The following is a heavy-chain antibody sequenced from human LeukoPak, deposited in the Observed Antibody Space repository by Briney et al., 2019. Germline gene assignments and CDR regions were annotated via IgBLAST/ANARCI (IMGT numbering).Heavy chain of an antibody. Sequence: SETLCLTCSVSGGSINNYYWNWIRQPPGKGLEWIGYIYSSGSTYFNPSLTSRVTISVDASRSRFSLSLTSVTAADTAVYYCARADYGGNSAAFAIWGQGTMVTVSS. CDR1: GGSINNYY. J-gene: IGHJ3*02. D-gene: IGHD4-23*01. CDR2: IYSSGST. V-gene: IGHV4-59*01. CDR3: ARADYGGNSAAFAI.